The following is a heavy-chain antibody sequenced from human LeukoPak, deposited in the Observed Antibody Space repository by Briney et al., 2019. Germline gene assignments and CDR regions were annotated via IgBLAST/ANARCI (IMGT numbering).Heavy chain of an antibody. J-gene: IGHJ6*02. CDR1: GGSISSGTYY. Sequence: SETLSLTCTVSGGSISSGTYYWSWIRQHPGKGLEWIGHIYNSGSTSYNPSLKSRVTISLDTSKTQFSLKVSSVTAADTAVYYCARGEISRGYSYGPPYYYYGMDVWGQGTTVTVSS. D-gene: IGHD5-18*01. V-gene: IGHV4-31*03. CDR2: IYNSGST. CDR3: ARGEISRGYSYGPPYYYYGMDV.